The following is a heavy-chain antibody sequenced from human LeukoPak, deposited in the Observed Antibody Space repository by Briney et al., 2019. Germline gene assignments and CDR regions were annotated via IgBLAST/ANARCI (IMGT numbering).Heavy chain of an antibody. D-gene: IGHD3-22*01. Sequence: GRSLRLSCAASGFTFDDYAMHWVRQAPGKGLEWVSGISWNSGSIGYADSVKGRFTISRDNAKNSLYLQMNSLRAEDTALYYCAKDRSYYDSSGYYGFDYWGQGTLVTVSS. CDR1: GFTFDDYA. J-gene: IGHJ4*02. CDR3: AKDRSYYDSSGYYGFDY. CDR2: ISWNSGSI. V-gene: IGHV3-9*01.